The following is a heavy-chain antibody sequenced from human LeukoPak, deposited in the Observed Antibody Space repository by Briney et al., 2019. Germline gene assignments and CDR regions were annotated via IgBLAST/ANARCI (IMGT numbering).Heavy chain of an antibody. V-gene: IGHV3-11*06. CDR3: XXRXXXXXXXRAFDX. J-gene: IGHJ3*02. Sequence: PGGSLRLSCVGSGFTFSDYYMSWIRQVPGKGLEWVSYISNDSVDKYYVDSVRGRFTISSDNAKKSMYLQMSGLRVEDTAVYYXXXRXXXXXXXRAFDXXGQGTMVTVSS. CDR2: ISNDSVDK. CDR1: GFTFSDYY.